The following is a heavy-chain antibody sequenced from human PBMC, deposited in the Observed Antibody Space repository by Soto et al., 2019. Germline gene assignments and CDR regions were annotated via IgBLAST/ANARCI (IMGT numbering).Heavy chain of an antibody. Sequence: EVQLVESGGGLVQPGGSLRLSCAASGFTFSDYNMNWVRQAPGKGLEWVSYISSSSSTIYYADSVKGRFTISRDNAKNSLYLQMNSLRDEDTAVYYCARDPPGDGGWYLNWFDPWGQGTLVTVSS. CDR2: ISSSSSTI. CDR1: GFTFSDYN. V-gene: IGHV3-48*02. CDR3: ARDPPGDGGWYLNWFDP. J-gene: IGHJ5*02. D-gene: IGHD6-19*01.